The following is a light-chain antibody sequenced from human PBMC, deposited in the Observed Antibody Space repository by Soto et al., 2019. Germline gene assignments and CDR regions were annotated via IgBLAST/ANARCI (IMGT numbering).Light chain of an antibody. CDR3: QQSDTSRLS. V-gene: IGKV3-20*01. CDR2: GAF. CDR1: QSVTSTF. J-gene: IGKJ4*01. Sequence: EIVLTQSPGTLSLSPGETATLSCRASQSVTSTFLTWYQQKPGQAPRLLIYGAFTRAAGIPGRFSGSGSGTDFTLTISRLEPEDFAVYFCQQSDTSRLSFGGGTKVELK.